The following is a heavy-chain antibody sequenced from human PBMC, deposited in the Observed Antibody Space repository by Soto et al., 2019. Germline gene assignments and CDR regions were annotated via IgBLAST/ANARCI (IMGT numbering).Heavy chain of an antibody. J-gene: IGHJ4*02. CDR2: INSDESIT. Sequence: EVQLVESGGGLVQPGGSLRLSCAASGFTLKNYWMHWVRQAPGEGLVWVAHINSDESITNYANSVKGRFTISRDIAKNPLFLELTSLRAEDTAIYYCARGGDSSLAYWGQGTLVPVSS. CDR1: GFTLKNYW. V-gene: IGHV3-74*01. D-gene: IGHD6-19*01. CDR3: ARGGDSSLAY.